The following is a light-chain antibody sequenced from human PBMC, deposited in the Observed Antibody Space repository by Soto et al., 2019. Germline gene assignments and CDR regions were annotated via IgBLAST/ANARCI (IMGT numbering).Light chain of an antibody. CDR3: QQRSNWPPIT. CDR2: DAS. CDR1: QSVSSY. Sequence: EIVLTQSPATLSLSPGERATLSCRASQSVSSYLAWYQQKPGQAPRLLIYDASNRATGVPARFSGSGSGTDFTLTISSLEPEDFGVYYCQQRSNWPPITLGQGTRLEIK. V-gene: IGKV3-11*01. J-gene: IGKJ5*01.